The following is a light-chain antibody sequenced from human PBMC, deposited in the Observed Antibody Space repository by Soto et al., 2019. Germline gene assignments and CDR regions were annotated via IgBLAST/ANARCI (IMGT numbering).Light chain of an antibody. CDR2: DVS. CDR3: CAYAGRYTYV. V-gene: IGLV2-11*01. CDR1: SSDVGGYNY. Sequence: QSALTQPRSVSGSPGQSVTLSCTGTSSDVGGYNYVSWYQQHPGKAPKVMIYDVSKRPSGAPDRFSGSRSGNTASLTISGLQAEDEADYYCCAYAGRYTYVFGTGTKATVL. J-gene: IGLJ1*01.